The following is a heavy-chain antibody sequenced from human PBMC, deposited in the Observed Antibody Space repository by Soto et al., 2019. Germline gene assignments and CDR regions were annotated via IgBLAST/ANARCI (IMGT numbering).Heavy chain of an antibody. D-gene: IGHD3-22*01. Sequence: QVQLQESGPGLVKPSQTLSLTCTVSGVSLNSGDYFWSWVRQLPGQGLEWMGYISFSGRTFYSPIMKSRSSISAAPSQNHFSLTLTSVIAADTAVYFCARWTYLYDSSNIRCGGCDTWGQGTKVTVSS. CDR2: ISFSGRT. CDR1: GVSLNSGDYF. J-gene: IGHJ3*02. V-gene: IGHV4-31*03. CDR3: ARWTYLYDSSNIRCGGCDT.